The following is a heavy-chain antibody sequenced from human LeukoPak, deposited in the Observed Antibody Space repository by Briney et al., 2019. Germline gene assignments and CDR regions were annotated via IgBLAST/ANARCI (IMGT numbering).Heavy chain of an antibody. CDR1: GFTFSTFA. CDR3: AKGKAYNNLDWFDP. D-gene: IGHD4-11*01. CDR2: TDESGAGT. Sequence: GGSLRLSCAASGFTFSTFAMTWVRQGPGKGLEWVSSTDESGAGTYYADSVKGRFTISRDNSKSTLYLQINSLRAEDTAVYYCAKGKAYNNLDWFDPWGQGTLVTVSS. J-gene: IGHJ5*02. V-gene: IGHV3-23*01.